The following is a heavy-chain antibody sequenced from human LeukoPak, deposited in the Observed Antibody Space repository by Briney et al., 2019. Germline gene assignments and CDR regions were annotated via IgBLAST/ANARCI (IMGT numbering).Heavy chain of an antibody. CDR1: GFTFSSYG. D-gene: IGHD3-10*01. V-gene: IGHV3-30*18. CDR3: AKEGQVGWRGSITMVRGVRFDY. CDR2: ISYDGSNK. Sequence: PGGSLRLSCAASGFTFSSYGMHWVRQAPGKGLEWVAVISYDGSNKYYADSVKGRFTISRDNSKNTLYLQMNSLRAEDTAVYYCAKEGQVGWRGSITMVRGVRFDYWGQGTLVTVSS. J-gene: IGHJ4*02.